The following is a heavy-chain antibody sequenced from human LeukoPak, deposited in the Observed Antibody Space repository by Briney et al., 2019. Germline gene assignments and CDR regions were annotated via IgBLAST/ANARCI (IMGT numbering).Heavy chain of an antibody. J-gene: IGHJ4*02. D-gene: IGHD3-9*01. CDR2: IYYSGST. CDR3: ANDMGPWDY. CDR1: GGSISSYY. Sequence: SETLSLTCTVPGGSISSYYWSWIRQPPGKGLEWIGYIYYSGSTNYNPSLKSRVTISVDTSKNQFSLKLSSVTAADTAVYYCANDMGPWDYWGQGTLVTVSS. V-gene: IGHV4-59*01.